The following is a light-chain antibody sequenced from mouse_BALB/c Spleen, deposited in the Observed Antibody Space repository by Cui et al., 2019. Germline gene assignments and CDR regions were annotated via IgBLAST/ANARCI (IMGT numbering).Light chain of an antibody. V-gene: IGKV4-63*01. CDR1: SSVSY. Sequence: ENVLTQSPAIMSASPGEQVTMTRSASSSVSYMHWYQQKSSTSPKLWIYDTSKLASGVPGRFSGSGSGNSYSLTISSMEAEDVATYYCFQGSGYPLTFGAGTKLELK. CDR2: DTS. J-gene: IGKJ5*01. CDR3: FQGSGYPLT.